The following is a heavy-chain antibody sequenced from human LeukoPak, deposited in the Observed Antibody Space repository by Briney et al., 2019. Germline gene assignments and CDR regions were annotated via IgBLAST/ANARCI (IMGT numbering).Heavy chain of an antibody. CDR2: ISGRADRT. CDR1: GFTLSSYA. J-gene: IGHJ4*02. Sequence: GGSLRLSCAASGFTLSSYAMSWVRQAPGKGLEWVSAISGRADRTYYADSVKGRFTISRDNYKNTLNLQMNSLRAEDTAIYYCAKESPYASPRNYYFETWGQGTLVTVSS. D-gene: IGHD1-14*01. CDR3: AKESPYASPRNYYFET. V-gene: IGHV3-23*01.